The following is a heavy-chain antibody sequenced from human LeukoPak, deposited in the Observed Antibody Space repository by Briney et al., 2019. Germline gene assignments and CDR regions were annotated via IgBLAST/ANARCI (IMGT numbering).Heavy chain of an antibody. V-gene: IGHV1-69*05. CDR3: ASPSGSYQYYFDY. CDR2: IIPIFGTA. J-gene: IGHJ4*02. CDR1: GGTFSSYA. Sequence: ASVKVSCKASGGTFSSYAISLVRQAPGQGLEWMGRIIPIFGTANYAQKFQGRVTITTDESTSTAYMELSSLRSEDTAVYYCASPSGSYQYYFDYWGQGTLVTVSS. D-gene: IGHD1-26*01.